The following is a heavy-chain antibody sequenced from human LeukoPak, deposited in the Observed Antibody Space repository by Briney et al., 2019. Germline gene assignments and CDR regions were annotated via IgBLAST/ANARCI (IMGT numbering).Heavy chain of an antibody. Sequence: SETLSLTCTVSGGSISSSSYYWGWIRQPPGKGLEWIGSIYYSGSTYYNPSLKSRVTISVDTSKNQFSLKLSSVTAADTAVYYCATRIAAAGTGDTFDYWGQGTLVTVSS. CDR1: GGSISSSSYY. V-gene: IGHV4-39*07. D-gene: IGHD6-13*01. CDR2: IYYSGST. J-gene: IGHJ4*02. CDR3: ATRIAAAGTGDTFDY.